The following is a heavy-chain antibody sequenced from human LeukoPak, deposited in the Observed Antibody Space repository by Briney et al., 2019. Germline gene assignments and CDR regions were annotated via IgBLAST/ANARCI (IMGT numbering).Heavy chain of an antibody. D-gene: IGHD3-22*01. CDR1: GGSISSSRYY. CDR2: ISYSGST. J-gene: IGHJ4*02. V-gene: IGHV4-39*02. Sequence: PSETLSLTCTVSGGSISSSRYYWGWIRQPPGKGLDWIGSISYSGSTYYNSSLKSRLTISVDTSKNQFSQRLSSVTAADTAVYYCAREEGNKYYYDSSGSPGYWGQGTLVTVSS. CDR3: AREEGNKYYYDSSGSPGY.